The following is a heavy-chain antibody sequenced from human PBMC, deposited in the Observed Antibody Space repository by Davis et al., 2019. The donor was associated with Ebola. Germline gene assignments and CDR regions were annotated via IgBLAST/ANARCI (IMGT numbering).Heavy chain of an antibody. D-gene: IGHD7-27*01. CDR2: MNPNSCNT. V-gene: IGHV1-8*02. J-gene: IGHJ6*03. Sequence: ASVKVSCKASGYTFTSYDINWVRQATGQGLEWMGWMNPNSCNTGYAQKFQGRVTMTRDTSISTAYMELSRLRSDDTAVYYCAREGTGMGDYYYMDVWGKGTTVTVSS. CDR3: AREGTGMGDYYYMDV. CDR1: GYTFTSYD.